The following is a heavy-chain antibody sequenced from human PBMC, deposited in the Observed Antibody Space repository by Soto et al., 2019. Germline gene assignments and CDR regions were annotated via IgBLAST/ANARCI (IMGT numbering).Heavy chain of an antibody. V-gene: IGHV4-34*01. D-gene: IGHD7-27*01. CDR1: GGSFSGYY. J-gene: IGHJ4*02. CDR2: IKHSGST. CDR3: ARGLNPPGPTDY. Sequence: QVQLQQWGAGLLKPSETLSLTCAVYGGSFSGYYWSWIRQPPGKGLEWIGEIKHSGSTNYNPSLKSRVTISVDTSKNQCSLKLSSVTAADTAVYYCARGLNPPGPTDYWGQGTLVTVSS.